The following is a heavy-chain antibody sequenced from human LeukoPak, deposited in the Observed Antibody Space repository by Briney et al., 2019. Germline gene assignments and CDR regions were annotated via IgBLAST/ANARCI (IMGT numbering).Heavy chain of an antibody. V-gene: IGHV4-59*01. Sequence: PSETLSLTCTVSGGSISSYYWSWIRQPPGKGLEWIGYIYYSGSTNYNPSLKSRVTISVDTSKNQFSLKLSSVTAADTAVYYCAREASIAAAGLDAFDIWGQGTMVTVSS. CDR2: IYYSGST. J-gene: IGHJ3*02. D-gene: IGHD6-13*01. CDR3: AREASIAAAGLDAFDI. CDR1: GGSISSYY.